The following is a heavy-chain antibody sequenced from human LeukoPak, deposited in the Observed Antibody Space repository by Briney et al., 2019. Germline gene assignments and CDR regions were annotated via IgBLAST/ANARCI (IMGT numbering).Heavy chain of an antibody. Sequence: GSLRLSCAASGFTFISYWMSWIRQPPGKGLEWIGEINHSGSTNYNPSLKSRVTISVDTSKNQFSLKLSSVTAADTAVYYCARLRGLTANRAYYYYYYMDVWGKGTTVTVSS. V-gene: IGHV4-34*01. D-gene: IGHD2/OR15-2a*01. CDR1: GFTFISYW. J-gene: IGHJ6*03. CDR2: INHSGST. CDR3: ARLRGLTANRAYYYYYYMDV.